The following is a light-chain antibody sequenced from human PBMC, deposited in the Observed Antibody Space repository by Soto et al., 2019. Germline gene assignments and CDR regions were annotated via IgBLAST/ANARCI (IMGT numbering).Light chain of an antibody. V-gene: IGLV2-14*03. CDR1: SSDIGAYNF. Sequence: QSALTQPASVSGSPGQSITISCTGTSSDIGAYNFVSWYQQHPGKAPKLMLYDVNIRPSGVPNGFSGSKSGNTASLTISGLQAEDEADYYCTSWTTSTTMIFGGGTKLTVL. CDR2: DVN. CDR3: TSWTTSTTMI. J-gene: IGLJ2*01.